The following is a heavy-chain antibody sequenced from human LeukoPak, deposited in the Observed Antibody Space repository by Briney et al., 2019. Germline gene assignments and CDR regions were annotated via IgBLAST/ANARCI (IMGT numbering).Heavy chain of an antibody. CDR3: ARDDKSGWYLHPDF. J-gene: IGHJ4*02. CDR2: SSSNNDKT. D-gene: IGHD6-19*01. V-gene: IGHV1-18*04. CDR1: GYTFTNHG. Sequence: ASVNGSCKTSGYTFTNHGISWVRQAPGQGLEWMGWSSSNNDKTYYAQKIQDRVTMTTDTTTGTAFMELRRLRSDDTAVYYRARDDKSGWYLHPDFWGQGTLVTVSS.